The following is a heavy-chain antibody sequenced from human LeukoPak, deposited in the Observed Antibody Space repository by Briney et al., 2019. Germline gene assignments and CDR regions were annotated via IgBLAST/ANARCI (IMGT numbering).Heavy chain of an antibody. J-gene: IGHJ4*02. D-gene: IGHD1-26*01. CDR1: GYTFTGYY. CDR3: ARTFGGSHLSLYYFDY. CDR2: INPNSGGT. V-gene: IGHV1-2*02. Sequence: GASVKVSCKASGYTFTGYYMHWVRQAPGQGLEWMGWINPNSGGTNYAQKFQGRVTMTRDTSISTAYMELSRLRSDDTAVYYCARTFGGSHLSLYYFDYWGQGTLVTVSS.